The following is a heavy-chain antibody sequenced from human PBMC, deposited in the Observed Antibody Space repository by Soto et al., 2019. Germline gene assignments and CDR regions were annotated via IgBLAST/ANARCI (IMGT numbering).Heavy chain of an antibody. CDR1: GGSISSYY. CDR3: ARDLVGYCSGGSCYWGSWFDP. Sequence: TSETLYLTCTVSGGSISSYYWSWIRQPAGKGLEWIGRIYTSGSTNYNPSLKSRVTMSVDTSKNQFSLKLSSVTAADTAVYYCARDLVGYCSGGSCYWGSWFDPWGQGTLVTVS. J-gene: IGHJ5*02. CDR2: IYTSGST. V-gene: IGHV4-4*07. D-gene: IGHD2-15*01.